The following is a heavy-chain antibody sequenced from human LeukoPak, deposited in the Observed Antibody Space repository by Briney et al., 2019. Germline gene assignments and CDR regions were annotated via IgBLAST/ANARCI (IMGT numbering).Heavy chain of an antibody. D-gene: IGHD3-3*01. CDR3: ARGLYYDFWSGYYGTFDY. V-gene: IGHV4-59*01. J-gene: IGHJ4*02. CDR1: GGSISSYY. CDR2: IYYSGST. Sequence: PSETLSLTCTVSGGSISSYYWSWIRQPPGKGLEWIGYIYYSGSTNYNPSLKSRVTISVDTSKDQFSLKLSSVTAADTAVYYCARGLYYDFWSGYYGTFDYWGQGTLVTVSS.